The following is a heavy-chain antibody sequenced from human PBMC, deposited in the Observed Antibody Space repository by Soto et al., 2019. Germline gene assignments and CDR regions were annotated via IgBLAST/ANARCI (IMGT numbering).Heavy chain of an antibody. V-gene: IGHV4-38-2*02. CDR3: ARDRATGSGWYSEYYYGMEV. Sequence: PSETLSLTCAVSGYSISSGYYWGWIRQPPGKGLEWIGSIYHSGSTYYNPSLKSRVTISVDTSKNKFSLKLSSVTATDKAVYYCARDRATGSGWYSEYYYGMEVWGQGTTVTV. CDR1: GYSISSGYY. J-gene: IGHJ6*01. D-gene: IGHD6-19*01. CDR2: IYHSGST.